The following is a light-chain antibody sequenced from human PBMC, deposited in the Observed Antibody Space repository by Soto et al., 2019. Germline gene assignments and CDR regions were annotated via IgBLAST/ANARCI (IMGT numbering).Light chain of an antibody. V-gene: IGLV1-36*01. CDR3: AAWDYSLNGWV. J-gene: IGLJ3*02. CDR1: SSNNGNNA. Sequence: SVLTQPPSVSEAPRQRVNISCSGSSSNNGNNAVNWYQQLPGKAPKLLIYYDDLLPSGVSDLFSGSKSGTSASLAISGLQSEDEADYYCAAWDYSLNGWVFGGGTKLTVL. CDR2: YDD.